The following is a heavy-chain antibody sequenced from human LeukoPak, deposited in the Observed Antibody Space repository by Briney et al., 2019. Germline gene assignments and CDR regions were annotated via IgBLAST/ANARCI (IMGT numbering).Heavy chain of an antibody. D-gene: IGHD1-7*01. J-gene: IGHJ4*02. CDR1: GFTFDGYA. CDR2: ISGHSTNT. Sequence: GGSLTLSCAASGFTFDGYAMHWVRQAPGKGLEWVSLISGHSTNTYYADSVKGRFTISRDSSKISLYLQMNSLRTEDTALYYCAMDIGTGTSDYFDHWGQGTLVTVSS. V-gene: IGHV3-43*02. CDR3: AMDIGTGTSDYFDH.